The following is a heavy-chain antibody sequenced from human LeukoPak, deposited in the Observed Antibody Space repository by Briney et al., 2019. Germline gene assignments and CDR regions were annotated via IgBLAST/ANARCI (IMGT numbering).Heavy chain of an antibody. CDR1: GGSFSGYY. Sequence: PSETLSLTCAVYGGSFSGYYWSWIRQPPGKGLEWIGEINHSGSTNYNPSLKSRVTISVDTSKNQFSLKLSSVTAADTAVYYCAKSYSSSWLIFDYWGQGTLVTVSS. J-gene: IGHJ4*02. CDR2: INHSGST. D-gene: IGHD6-13*01. V-gene: IGHV4-34*01. CDR3: AKSYSSSWLIFDY.